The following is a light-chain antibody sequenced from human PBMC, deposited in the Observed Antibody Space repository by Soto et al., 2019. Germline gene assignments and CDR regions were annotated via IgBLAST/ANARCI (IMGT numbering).Light chain of an antibody. V-gene: IGLV2-14*01. J-gene: IGLJ1*01. CDR3: NSYTTTSTYV. CDR2: EVT. CDR1: SSDVGAYNF. Sequence: QSVLTQPPSASGSPGQSITISCTGTSSDVGAYNFVSWHQQHPGTVPKLLIYEVTNRPSGVSHRFSGSKSGNTASLTISGLQAEDEADYYCNSYTTTSTYVFGTGTKVTVL.